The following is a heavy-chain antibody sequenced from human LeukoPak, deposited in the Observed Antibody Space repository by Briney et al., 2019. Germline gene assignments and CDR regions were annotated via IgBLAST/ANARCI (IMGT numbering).Heavy chain of an antibody. CDR1: GFTFSSYA. CDR3: ARGEVDCSAGNCYSAEYFQH. Sequence: GGSLRLSCAASGFTFSSYAMHWVRQAPGKGLEWVAVISYDGSNKYYADSVKGRFTISRDNSKNTLYLQMNSLRAEDTAVYYCARGEVDCSAGNCYSAEYFQHSGQGTLVTVYS. V-gene: IGHV3-30*04. D-gene: IGHD2-15*01. CDR2: ISYDGSNK. J-gene: IGHJ1*01.